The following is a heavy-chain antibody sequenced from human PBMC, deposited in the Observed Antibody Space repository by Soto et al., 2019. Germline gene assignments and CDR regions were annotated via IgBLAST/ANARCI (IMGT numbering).Heavy chain of an antibody. V-gene: IGHV1-3*01. CDR3: ERGFRAITTTVYDAFDI. CDR1: GYTFIKYA. CDR2: INADKGDT. D-gene: IGHD4-4*01. Sequence: QVQLVQSGAEVKKPGASVRVSCKASGYTFIKYAIHWVRQAPGQRPEWMGWINADKGDTKNSQKFQGRVTFTRDTSATTTVMELSSLTSDDTGVYFCERGFRAITTTVYDAFDIWGQGTMVTVSS. J-gene: IGHJ3*02.